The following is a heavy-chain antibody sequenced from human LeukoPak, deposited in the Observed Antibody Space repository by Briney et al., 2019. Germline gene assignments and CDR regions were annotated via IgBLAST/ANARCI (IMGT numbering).Heavy chain of an antibody. Sequence: PGGSLRLSCAASGFTFISYGMHWVRQAPGKGLEWVAFIRYDGSNKYYADSVKGRFTISRDNSKNTLYLQMNSLRAEDTAVYYCAKDNYDYGDHDGGDYWGQGTLVTVSS. CDR3: AKDNYDYGDHDGGDY. D-gene: IGHD4-17*01. V-gene: IGHV3-30*02. CDR1: GFTFISYG. CDR2: IRYDGSNK. J-gene: IGHJ4*02.